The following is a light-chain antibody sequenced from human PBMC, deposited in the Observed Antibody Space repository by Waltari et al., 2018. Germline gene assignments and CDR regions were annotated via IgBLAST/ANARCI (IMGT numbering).Light chain of an antibody. J-gene: IGKJ2*01. Sequence: DIQMTQSPSTLSACVGDRVTITCRASQSISSWLAWYQQKPGKAPNLLIYDASSLESGVPSRFSGSGSETEFTLTISSLQPDDFATYYCQQYNSYTYTFGQGTKLEIK. CDR3: QQYNSYTYT. V-gene: IGKV1-5*01. CDR1: QSISSW. CDR2: DAS.